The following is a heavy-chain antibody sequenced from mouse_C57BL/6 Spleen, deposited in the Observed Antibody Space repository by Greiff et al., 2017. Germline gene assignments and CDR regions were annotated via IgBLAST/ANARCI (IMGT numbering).Heavy chain of an antibody. CDR3: ARVTTVVAPFAY. J-gene: IGHJ3*01. V-gene: IGHV5-17*01. D-gene: IGHD1-1*01. Sequence: EVKVVESGGGLVKPGGSLKLSCAASGFTFSDYGMHWVRQAPEKGLEWVAYISSGSSTIYYADTVKGRFTISRDNAKNTLFLQMTSLRSEDTAMYYCARVTTVVAPFAYWGQGTLVTVSA. CDR2: ISSGSSTI. CDR1: GFTFSDYG.